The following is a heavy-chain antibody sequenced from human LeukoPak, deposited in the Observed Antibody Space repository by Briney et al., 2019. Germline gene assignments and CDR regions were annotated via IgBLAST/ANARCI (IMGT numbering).Heavy chain of an antibody. J-gene: IGHJ6*03. CDR2: ISSSSGYI. CDR3: ARSRITMVRGVHPYYYYYMDV. V-gene: IGHV3-21*01. CDR1: GFTLSRYS. Sequence: GGSLRLCCAASGFTLSRYSMDWVRQAPGDGQEWVSCISSSSGYIYYTEAVKGRFTISRDNAKNSLYLKMNSLRAEDTAVYYCARSRITMVRGVHPYYYYYMDVWGKGTTVTVSS. D-gene: IGHD3-10*01.